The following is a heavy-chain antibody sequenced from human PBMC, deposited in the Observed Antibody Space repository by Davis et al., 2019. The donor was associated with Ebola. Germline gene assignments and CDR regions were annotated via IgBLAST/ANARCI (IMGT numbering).Heavy chain of an antibody. CDR3: AKGVTMVQGPIDY. CDR2: ISGSGGST. V-gene: IGHV3-23*01. CDR1: GFTFSSYA. J-gene: IGHJ4*02. Sequence: GESLKISCAASGFTFSSYAMSWVRQAPGKWLEWVSAISGSGGSTYYADSVKGRFTISRDNSKNTLYLQMNSLRAEDTAVYYCAKGVTMVQGPIDYWGQGTLVTVSS. D-gene: IGHD3-10*01.